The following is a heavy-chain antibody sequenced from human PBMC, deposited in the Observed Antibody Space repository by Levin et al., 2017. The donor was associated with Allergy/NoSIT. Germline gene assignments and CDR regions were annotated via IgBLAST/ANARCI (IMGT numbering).Heavy chain of an antibody. CDR1: GFTFSDYY. D-gene: IGHD3-22*01. V-gene: IGHV3-11*01. J-gene: IGHJ4*02. CDR3: ARHRTSGYSRTLFH. Sequence: GGSLRLSCAASGFTFSDYYMSWIRQAPGKGLEWVSYISSSGSTIHYADSVKGRFTISRDNAKNSLYLQMNSLRAEDTAVYYCARHRTSGYSRTLFHWGQGTLVTVSS. CDR2: ISSSGSTI.